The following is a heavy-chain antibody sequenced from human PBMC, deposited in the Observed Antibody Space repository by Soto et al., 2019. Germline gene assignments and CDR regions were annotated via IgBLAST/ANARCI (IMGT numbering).Heavy chain of an antibody. V-gene: IGHV3-23*01. Sequence: EVQLLESGGGLVQPGGSLRLSCAASGFTFSSYAMSWVRQAPGKGLEWVSAISGSGGSTYYADSVKGRFTISRDNSKNTLYLQMNSLRAEDTAVYYCANNLDPLLSVDIWGQGTMVTVSS. CDR1: GFTFSSYA. D-gene: IGHD2-2*01. J-gene: IGHJ3*02. CDR3: ANNLDPLLSVDI. CDR2: ISGSGGST.